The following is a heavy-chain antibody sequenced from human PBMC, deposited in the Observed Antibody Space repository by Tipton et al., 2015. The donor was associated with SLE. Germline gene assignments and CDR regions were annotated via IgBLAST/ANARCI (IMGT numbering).Heavy chain of an antibody. CDR1: GGSFSGYY. Sequence: TLSLTCAVYGGSFSGYYWSWIRQPPGKGLEWIGEINHSGSTNYNPSLKSRVTISVDTSKNQFSLKLSSVTAADTAVYYCARDAIAARAYYYYGMDVWGQGTTVTVSS. CDR3: ARDAIAARAYYYYGMDV. D-gene: IGHD6-6*01. CDR2: INHSGST. V-gene: IGHV4-34*01. J-gene: IGHJ6*02.